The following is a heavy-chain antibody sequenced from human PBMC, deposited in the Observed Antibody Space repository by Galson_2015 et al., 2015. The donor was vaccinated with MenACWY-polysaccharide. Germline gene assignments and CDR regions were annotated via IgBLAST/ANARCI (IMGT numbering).Heavy chain of an antibody. D-gene: IGHD5-12*01. CDR3: ARLSGYTYRSPYYSDY. Sequence: SLRLSCAAAGFTFSSYAMSWVRQAPGKGLEWVSSMSGSGGSTYYGDSVKGRFTISRDNSKNRLYLQMNSLRAEDTAIYYCARLSGYTYRSPYYSDYWGQGTLVTVSS. CDR1: GFTFSSYA. V-gene: IGHV3-23*01. CDR2: MSGSGGST. J-gene: IGHJ4*02.